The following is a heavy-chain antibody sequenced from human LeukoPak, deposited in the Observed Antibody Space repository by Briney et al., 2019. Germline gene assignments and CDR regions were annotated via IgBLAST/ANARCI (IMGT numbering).Heavy chain of an antibody. Sequence: GGSLRLSCAASGFTFDDYGMSWVRHAPGKGLEWVSGMNWYGGSTVYADSLKGRFTISRDNAKNSLYLQMNSLRAEDTAVYYCARGYYGGISSGLPADFDYWGQGTLVTVSS. CDR2: MNWYGGST. V-gene: IGHV3-20*04. CDR1: GFTFDDYG. D-gene: IGHD2-2*01. J-gene: IGHJ4*02. CDR3: ARGYYGGISSGLPADFDY.